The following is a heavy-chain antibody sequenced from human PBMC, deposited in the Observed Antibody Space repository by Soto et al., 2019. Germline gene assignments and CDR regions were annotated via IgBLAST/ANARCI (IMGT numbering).Heavy chain of an antibody. J-gene: IGHJ6*03. D-gene: IGHD6-6*01. CDR2: IFSNDEK. CDR1: GFSLSNARMG. CDR3: ARIFSSSPRRSYYYYYMDV. V-gene: IGHV2-26*01. Sequence: SGPTLVNPTETLTLTCTVSGFSLSNARMGVSWIRQPPGKALEWLAHIFSNDEKSYSTSLKSRLTISKDTSKSQVVLTMTNMDPVDTATYYCARIFSSSPRRSYYYYYMDVWGKGTTVTVSS.